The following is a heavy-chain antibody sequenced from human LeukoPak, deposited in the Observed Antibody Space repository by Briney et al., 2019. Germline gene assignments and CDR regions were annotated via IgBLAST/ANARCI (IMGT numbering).Heavy chain of an antibody. CDR3: ARADVVDRGNWFDP. J-gene: IGHJ5*02. Sequence: SVKVSRKASGGTFSSYAISWVRQAPGQGLEWMGGIIPIFGTANYAQKFQGRVTITADKSTSTAYMELSSLRSEDTAVYYCARADVVDRGNWFDPWGQGTLVTVSS. CDR1: GGTFSSYA. D-gene: IGHD2-2*01. CDR2: IIPIFGTA. V-gene: IGHV1-69*06.